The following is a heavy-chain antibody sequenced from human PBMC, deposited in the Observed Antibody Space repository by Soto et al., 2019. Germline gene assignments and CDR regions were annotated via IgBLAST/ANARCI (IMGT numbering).Heavy chain of an antibody. D-gene: IGHD6-6*01. J-gene: IGHJ4*02. Sequence: SETLSLTCAVYGGSFTGYYWSWIRQPPGKGLEWIGEINHSGSTFYNPSLKSRVTISVDASKDQFSLKLSSVTAADTAVYYCARGDPAARLGYWGQGTLVTVSS. CDR3: ARGDPAARLGY. CDR1: GGSFTGYY. CDR2: INHSGST. V-gene: IGHV4-34*01.